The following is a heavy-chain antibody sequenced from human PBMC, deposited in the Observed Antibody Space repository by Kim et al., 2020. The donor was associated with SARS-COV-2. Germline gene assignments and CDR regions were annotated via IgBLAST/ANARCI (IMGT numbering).Heavy chain of an antibody. CDR3: SSEEEAAGGA. J-gene: IGHJ4*02. D-gene: IGHD6-13*01. V-gene: IGHV4-39*01. Sequence: SETLSLTCTVSGGSVGSSGYFWAWIRQPPGKGLEWIGSINYRGTTFYRPSLKSRVTISVDTSNNQFSLKLTSVSAADTAVYYCSSEEEAAGGAWGPGILV. CDR1: GGSVGSSGYF. CDR2: INYRGTT.